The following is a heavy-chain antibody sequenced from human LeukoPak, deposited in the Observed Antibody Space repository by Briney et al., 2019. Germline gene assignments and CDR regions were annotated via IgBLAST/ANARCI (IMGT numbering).Heavy chain of an antibody. D-gene: IGHD3-10*01. J-gene: IGHJ3*02. CDR1: GFTFSSYS. Sequence: GGSLRLSCAASGFTFSSYSMNRVRQAPGKGLEWVSYISSSSSTIYYADSVKGRFTISRDNAKNSLYLQMNSLRAEDTAVYYCARPSVVLWFGELLSLGAFDIWGQGTMVTVSS. CDR3: ARPSVVLWFGELLSLGAFDI. CDR2: ISSSSSTI. V-gene: IGHV3-48*01.